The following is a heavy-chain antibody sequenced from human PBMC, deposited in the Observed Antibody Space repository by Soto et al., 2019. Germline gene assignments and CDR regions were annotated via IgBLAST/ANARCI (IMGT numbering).Heavy chain of an antibody. Sequence: LRLSCAASGFTFSSYWMSWVRQAPGKGLEWVANIKQDGSEKYYVDSVKGRFTISRDSAKNSLYLQMNRLRAEDTAVYYCARDPLHYYYGMDVWGQGTKVTVSS. J-gene: IGHJ6*02. CDR1: GFTFSSYW. CDR3: ARDPLHYYYGMDV. V-gene: IGHV3-7*03. CDR2: IKQDGSEK. D-gene: IGHD1-26*01.